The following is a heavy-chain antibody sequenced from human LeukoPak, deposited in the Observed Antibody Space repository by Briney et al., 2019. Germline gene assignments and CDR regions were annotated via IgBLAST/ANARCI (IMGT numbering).Heavy chain of an antibody. J-gene: IGHJ4*02. V-gene: IGHV1-69*05. CDR1: GGTFSSYA. Sequence: SVKVSCKASGGTFSSYAISWVRQAPGQGLEWMGGIIPIFGTAKSAQKFQGRVTITTNESTSTAYMELSSLRSEDTAVYYCASASPSSGPEFDYWGQGTLVTVSS. CDR2: IIPIFGTA. CDR3: ASASPSSGPEFDY. D-gene: IGHD3-10*01.